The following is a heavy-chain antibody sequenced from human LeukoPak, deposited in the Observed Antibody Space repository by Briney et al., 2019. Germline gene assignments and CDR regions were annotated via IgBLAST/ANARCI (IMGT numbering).Heavy chain of an antibody. CDR1: GFTFSSYA. CDR3: ARGGWSLDY. CDR2: IYHSGST. V-gene: IGHV4-59*01. D-gene: IGHD6-19*01. J-gene: IGHJ4*02. Sequence: GSLRLSCAASGFTFSSYAMSWIRQPPGKGLEWIGYIYHSGSTNYNPSLKSRVTISVDTSKNQFSLKLSSVTAADTAVYYCARGGWSLDYWGQGTLVTVSS.